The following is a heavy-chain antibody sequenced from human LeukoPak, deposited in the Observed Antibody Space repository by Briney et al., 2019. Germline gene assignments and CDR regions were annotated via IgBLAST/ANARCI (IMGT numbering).Heavy chain of an antibody. D-gene: IGHD3-22*01. J-gene: IGHJ4*02. V-gene: IGHV4-34*01. CDR1: GGSFSGYY. Sequence: SETLSLTCAVCGGSFSGYYWSWIRQPPGKGLEWIGEINHSGSTNYNPSLKSRVTISVDTSKNQFSLKLSSVTAADTAVYYCARGLRQVSYIWYYDNSDSKYFDYWGQGTLVTVSS. CDR2: INHSGST. CDR3: ARGLRQVSYIWYYDNSDSKYFDY.